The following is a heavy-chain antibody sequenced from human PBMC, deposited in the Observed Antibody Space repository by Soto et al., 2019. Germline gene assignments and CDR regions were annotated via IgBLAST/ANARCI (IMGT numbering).Heavy chain of an antibody. D-gene: IGHD6-19*01. CDR2: ISSSSSYI. CDR1: GFTFSSYS. Sequence: GGSLRLSCAASGFTFSSYSMNWVRQAPGKGLEWVSSISSSSSYIYYADSVKGRFTISRDNAKNSLYLQMNSLRAEDTAVYYCARDGTGIAVAAPTGDGYYYYYYMDVWGKGTTVTVSS. V-gene: IGHV3-21*01. J-gene: IGHJ6*03. CDR3: ARDGTGIAVAAPTGDGYYYYYYMDV.